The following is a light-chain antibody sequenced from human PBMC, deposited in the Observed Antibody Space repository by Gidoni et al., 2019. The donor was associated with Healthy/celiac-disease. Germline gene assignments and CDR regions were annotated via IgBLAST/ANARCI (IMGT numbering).Light chain of an antibody. CDR1: QSVISY. V-gene: IGKV3-11*01. J-gene: IGKJ5*01. Sequence: EIVLTQSPATLSFTPGDRATLPCRSSQSVISYLAWYQQKPGPAPRLHIYDASNRAAGIPARFSGSGSETDFTLTISSLEPEDFAVYYCQQRSNWITFGQGTRLEIK. CDR3: QQRSNWIT. CDR2: DAS.